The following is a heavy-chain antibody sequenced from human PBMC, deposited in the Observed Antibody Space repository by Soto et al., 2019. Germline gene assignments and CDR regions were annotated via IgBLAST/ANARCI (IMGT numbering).Heavy chain of an antibody. Sequence: SGGSLRLACAASGFTFSSYAMHWVRQAPGKGLEWVAVISYDGSNKYYADSVKGRFTISRDNSKNTLYLQMNSLRAEDTAVYYCARSTVTRTPYYYYGMDVWGQGTTVTVSS. J-gene: IGHJ6*02. CDR2: ISYDGSNK. D-gene: IGHD4-4*01. CDR3: ARSTVTRTPYYYYGMDV. CDR1: GFTFSSYA. V-gene: IGHV3-30-3*01.